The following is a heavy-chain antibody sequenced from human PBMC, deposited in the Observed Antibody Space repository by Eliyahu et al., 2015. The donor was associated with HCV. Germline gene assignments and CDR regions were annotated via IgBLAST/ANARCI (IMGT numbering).Heavy chain of an antibody. V-gene: IGHV3-23*03. CDR1: GFTFSSYA. Sequence: EVQLLESGGGLVQPGGSLRLSCAASGFTFSSYAMRWVRQAPGKGLEWVSVIYSGGSSTYYADSVKGRFTISRDNSKNTLYLQMNSLRAEDTAVYYCAKMGGSYGYQDYWGQGTLVTVSS. CDR2: IYSGGSST. CDR3: AKMGGSYGYQDY. J-gene: IGHJ4*02. D-gene: IGHD5-18*01.